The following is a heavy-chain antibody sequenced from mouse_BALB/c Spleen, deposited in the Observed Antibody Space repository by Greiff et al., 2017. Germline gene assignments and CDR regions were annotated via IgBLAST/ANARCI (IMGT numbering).Heavy chain of an antibody. CDR2: INPSSGYT. CDR3: ERGNWAYAMDD. Sequence: QVQLQQSAAELARPGASVKMSCKASGYTFTSYTMHWVKQRPGQGLEWIGYINPSSGYTEYNQKFKDKTTLTADKSSSTAYMQLSSLTSEDSAVYYCERGNWAYAMDDGVKGTPVTVSS. D-gene: IGHD4-1*01. CDR1: GYTFTSYT. V-gene: IGHV1-4*02. J-gene: IGHJ4*01.